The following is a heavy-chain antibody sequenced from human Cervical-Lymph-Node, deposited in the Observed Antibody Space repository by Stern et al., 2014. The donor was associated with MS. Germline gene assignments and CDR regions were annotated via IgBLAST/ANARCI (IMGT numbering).Heavy chain of an antibody. D-gene: IGHD1-26*01. CDR2: LIPIFGTA. J-gene: IGHJ6*02. V-gene: IGHV1-69*01. CDR3: ARGELKEGLVRGMDV. Sequence: VQLVESGAEVKNPGSSVQVSCKASGGTFSSYAIRWVRQAPGQGLEWRGGLIPIFGTANYAQKFQGRVTIPADESTSTAYMELSSLRSEDTAVYYCARGELKEGLVRGMDVWGQGTTVTVSS. CDR1: GGTFSSYA.